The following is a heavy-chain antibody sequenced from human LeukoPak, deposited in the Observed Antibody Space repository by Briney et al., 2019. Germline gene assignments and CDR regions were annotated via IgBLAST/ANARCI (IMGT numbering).Heavy chain of an antibody. CDR2: IDQDATEK. D-gene: IGHD1-26*01. V-gene: IGHV3-7*01. Sequence: GGSLRLSCTVSGFTFTNYWMTWVRQAPGKGLEWVANIDQDATEKYYVDSVVGRFTISRDNAKNLLYLQMNSLRVEDTAVYYYAKSGGFFDTWGQGTLVTVSS. J-gene: IGHJ4*02. CDR1: GFTFTNYW. CDR3: AKSGGFFDT.